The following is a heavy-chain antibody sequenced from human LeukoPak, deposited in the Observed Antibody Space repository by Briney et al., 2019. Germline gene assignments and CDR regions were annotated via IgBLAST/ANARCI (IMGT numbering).Heavy chain of an antibody. J-gene: IGHJ6*04. V-gene: IGHV4-59*01. D-gene: IGHD2-15*01. CDR1: GGSISSYY. CDR3: ARVVPASGALDV. CDR2: IYHSGST. Sequence: PSETRSLTCTVAGGSISSYYWSWIGQPPGKGLDWVGYIYHSGSTNYNPSLKSRVTISLDTSKNQFSLKLSSVTAADTAVYYCARVVPASGALDVWGKGTTVTVSS.